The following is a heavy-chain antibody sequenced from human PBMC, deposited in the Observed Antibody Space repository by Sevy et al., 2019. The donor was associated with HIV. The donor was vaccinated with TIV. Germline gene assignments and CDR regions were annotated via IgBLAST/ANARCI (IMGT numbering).Heavy chain of an antibody. CDR2: INHRGTA. V-gene: IGHV4-34*08. D-gene: IGHD4-17*01. CDR1: GETFVGHY. CDR3: AKTATVTISALDS. J-gene: IGHJ4*02. Sequence: SETLSLTCAVFGETFVGHYWTWIRQTPGKGLEWIGEINHRGTANYNPSLKSRVTISVDTSNKQFSLRLNSMTAADTAVHYCAKTATVTISALDSWGRGTLVTVSS.